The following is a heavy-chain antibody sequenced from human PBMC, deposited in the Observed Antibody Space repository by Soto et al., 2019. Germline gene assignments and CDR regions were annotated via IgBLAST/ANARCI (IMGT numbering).Heavy chain of an antibody. Sequence: SETLSLTCVVSGGSLSDYFWSWIRQPPGMALEWIGEINHLGSINYNPSLKSRVTMSVDTSKNQFSLTLNSVTAADTATYYCARGGISHWAYFYYMDVWDRGTTVTVTS. D-gene: IGHD2-21*01. V-gene: IGHV4-34*01. CDR2: INHLGSI. CDR1: GGSLSDYF. CDR3: ARGGISHWAYFYYMDV. J-gene: IGHJ6*03.